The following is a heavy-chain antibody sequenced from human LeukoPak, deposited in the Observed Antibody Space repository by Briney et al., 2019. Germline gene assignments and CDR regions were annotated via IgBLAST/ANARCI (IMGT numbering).Heavy chain of an antibody. V-gene: IGHV1-8*01. D-gene: IGHD2-2*02. CDR1: GYTFTSYD. CDR3: ARGQGYCSKTSCYTPSWFDP. J-gene: IGHJ5*02. CDR2: MNPNSGNT. Sequence: GSVKVSCKASGYTFTSYDINWVRQATGQGLEWMGWMNPNSGNTGYAQKLQGRVTMNRNNSVSTAYMELSSLRSEDTAVYYCARGQGYCSKTSCYTPSWFDPWGQGTLVTVSS.